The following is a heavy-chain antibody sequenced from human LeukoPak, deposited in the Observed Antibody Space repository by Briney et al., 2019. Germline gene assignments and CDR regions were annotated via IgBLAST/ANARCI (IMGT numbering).Heavy chain of an antibody. CDR3: ARVGTPGGWFDY. Sequence: PSETLSLTCTVSGGSISSYYWSWIRQPAGKGLEWIGRIYSSGSTNYNPSLKSRVTMSVDSSKSQFSLKLTSVTAADTAVYYCARVGTPGGWFDYWGQGTLVTVSS. CDR1: GGSISSYY. J-gene: IGHJ4*02. CDR2: IYSSGST. V-gene: IGHV4-4*07. D-gene: IGHD4-23*01.